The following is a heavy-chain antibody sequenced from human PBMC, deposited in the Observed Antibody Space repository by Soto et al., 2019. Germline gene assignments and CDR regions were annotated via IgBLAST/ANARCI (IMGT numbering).Heavy chain of an antibody. CDR3: ARAKGRSGWYGVLFDY. J-gene: IGHJ4*02. CDR2: ISAYNGNT. D-gene: IGHD6-19*01. V-gene: IGHV1-18*01. Sequence: ASVKVSCKASGYTFTSYGISWVRQAPGQGLEWMGWISAYNGNTNYAQKLQGRVTMTTDTSTSTVYMELRSLRSEDTAVYYCARAKGRSGWYGVLFDYWGQGTLVNVS. CDR1: GYTFTSYG.